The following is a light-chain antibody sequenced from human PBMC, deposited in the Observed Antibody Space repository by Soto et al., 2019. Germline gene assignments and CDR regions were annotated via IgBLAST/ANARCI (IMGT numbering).Light chain of an antibody. CDR1: QRVSSN. Sequence: EIVMTQSPATLSVSPGERATLSCRASQRVSSNLAWYQQKPGQAPRLLIYAASTRATGIPARFSGSGSGTEFTLTISSLQSEDFAVYYCQQSNNWPLYTFGQGTKLEIK. V-gene: IGKV3-15*01. CDR3: QQSNNWPLYT. CDR2: AAS. J-gene: IGKJ2*01.